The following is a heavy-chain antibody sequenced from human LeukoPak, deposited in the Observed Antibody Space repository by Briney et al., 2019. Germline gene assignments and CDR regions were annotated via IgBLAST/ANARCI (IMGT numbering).Heavy chain of an antibody. CDR1: GYTFTSYG. CDR3: ARVDSSGYYCDY. D-gene: IGHD3-22*01. J-gene: IGHJ4*02. V-gene: IGHV1-18*01. CDR2: ISAYNGNT. Sequence: GASVTVSFTASGYTFTSYGISWVRQAPGQGLEWMGWISAYNGNTNYAQKLQGRVTMTTDTSTSTAYVELRSLRSDDTAVYYCARVDSSGYYCDYWGQGTLVTVSS.